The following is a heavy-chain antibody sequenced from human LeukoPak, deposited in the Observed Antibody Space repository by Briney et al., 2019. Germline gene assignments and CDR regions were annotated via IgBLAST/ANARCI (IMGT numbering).Heavy chain of an antibody. J-gene: IGHJ4*02. CDR1: GFTFGDYA. V-gene: IGHV3-49*04. CDR2: IRSKACGGTT. Sequence: GGSLRLSCTASGFTFGDYAMSWVRQAPGKGLEWVGFIRSKACGGTTEYAASVKGRFTTSRDDSKSIAYLQMNSLKTEDTAVYYCSGWLRFDYWGQGTLVTVSS. D-gene: IGHD5-12*01. CDR3: SGWLRFDY.